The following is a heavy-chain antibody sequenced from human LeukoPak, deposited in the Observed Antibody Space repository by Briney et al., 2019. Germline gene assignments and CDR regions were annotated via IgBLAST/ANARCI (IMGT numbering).Heavy chain of an antibody. CDR3: ARDGNYFDTTPNWFDT. V-gene: IGHV3-33*01. CDR1: GFTFRTYG. J-gene: IGHJ5*02. CDR2: LWFDGSHQ. Sequence: PGGSLRLSCAASGFTFRTYGMHWVRQTPGKGLEWVAFLWFDGSHQYYADSVRGRFIISRDNSNNTLYLQMNSLRADDTAVYYCARDGNYFDTTPNWFDTWAREPWSPSPQ. D-gene: IGHD3-22*01.